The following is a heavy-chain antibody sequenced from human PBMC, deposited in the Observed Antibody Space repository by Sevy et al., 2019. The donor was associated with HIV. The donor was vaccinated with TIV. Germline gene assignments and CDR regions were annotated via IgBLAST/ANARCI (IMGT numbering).Heavy chain of an antibody. CDR2: IRGDDENK. CDR3: ARGGNPGQAASDI. J-gene: IGHJ3*02. CDR1: GFTLSSHS. V-gene: IGHV3-48*02. Sequence: GGSLRLSCAVSGFTLSSHSMNWVRQAPGKGPEWLSHIRGDDENKYYADSVQGRFTISRDDASNSVHLQMNSLRDEDTAVYYCARGGNPGQAASDIWGQGTVVTVSS.